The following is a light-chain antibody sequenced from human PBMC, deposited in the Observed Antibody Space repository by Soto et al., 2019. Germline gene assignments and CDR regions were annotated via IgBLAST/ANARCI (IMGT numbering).Light chain of an antibody. CDR1: SSDVGGYNY. Sequence: QSALTQPASVSGSPGQSITISCTGTSSDVGGYNYVSWYQQHPGKAPKLMIYDVSNRPSGVSNRFSGSKSGHTASLTISGLQAEDEADYYCISYTSSSTLDVVFGGGTKLTVL. V-gene: IGLV2-14*01. J-gene: IGLJ2*01. CDR3: ISYTSSSTLDVV. CDR2: DVS.